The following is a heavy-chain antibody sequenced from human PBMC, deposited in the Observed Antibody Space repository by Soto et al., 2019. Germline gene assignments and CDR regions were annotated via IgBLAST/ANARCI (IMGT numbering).Heavy chain of an antibody. CDR2: INQDGGVT. Sequence: GGSLRLSCVASGFTFISSFMGWIRQAPGKGLEWVANINQDGGVTYYVDSVEGRFTISRDNTKDSLYLQMNSLRGEDTAIYYCARYYRGSGRYFFDYWGQGAPVTVSS. V-gene: IGHV3-7*03. D-gene: IGHD6-19*01. CDR1: GFTFISSF. J-gene: IGHJ4*02. CDR3: ARYYRGSGRYFFDY.